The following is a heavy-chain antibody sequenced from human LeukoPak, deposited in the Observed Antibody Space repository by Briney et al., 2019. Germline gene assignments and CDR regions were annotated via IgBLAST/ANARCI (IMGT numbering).Heavy chain of an antibody. V-gene: IGHV1-69*04. CDR3: ARDLGDFWSGYPPDMDY. J-gene: IGHJ4*02. Sequence: SVKVSCKASGYTFTSYDINWVRQATGQGLEWMGRIVPILGIANYAQKFQGRVTITADKSTSTAYMELSSLRSEDTAVYYCARDLGDFWSGYPPDMDYWGQGTLVTVSS. CDR2: IVPILGIA. CDR1: GYTFTSYD. D-gene: IGHD3-3*01.